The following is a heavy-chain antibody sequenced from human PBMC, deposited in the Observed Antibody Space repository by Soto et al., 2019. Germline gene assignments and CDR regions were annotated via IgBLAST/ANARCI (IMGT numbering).Heavy chain of an antibody. Sequence: EVQLMESGGGLVQPGGSLRLSCAGSGFTFSSYWMNWVRQAPGKGLEWVANIKQDGSEKYYVDSVKGRFSISRDNAQNSMYLQMNSLRAEDTAVYCGAGGTGWLIDYWGQGTLVTVSS. CDR2: IKQDGSEK. V-gene: IGHV3-7*04. J-gene: IGHJ4*02. D-gene: IGHD6-19*01. CDR3: AGGTGWLIDY. CDR1: GFTFSSYW.